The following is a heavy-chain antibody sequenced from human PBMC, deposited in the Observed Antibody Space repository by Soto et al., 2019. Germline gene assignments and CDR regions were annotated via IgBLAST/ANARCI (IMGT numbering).Heavy chain of an antibody. Sequence: LGESLKISCKGSGYSFTSYWISRVRQMPGKGLEWMGRIDPSDSYTNYSPSFQGHVTISADKSISTAYLQWSSLKASDTAMYYCARLGPYSSSWYTEDGDYYYGMDVWGQGTTVTVSS. CDR3: ARLGPYSSSWYTEDGDYYYGMDV. CDR1: GYSFTSYW. J-gene: IGHJ6*02. CDR2: IDPSDSYT. D-gene: IGHD6-13*01. V-gene: IGHV5-10-1*01.